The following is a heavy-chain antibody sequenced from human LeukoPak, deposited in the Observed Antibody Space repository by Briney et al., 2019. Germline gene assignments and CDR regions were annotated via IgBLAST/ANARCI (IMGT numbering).Heavy chain of an antibody. CDR3: ASGPSLVGATTFDY. D-gene: IGHD1-26*01. CDR1: GGTFSSYA. CDR2: IIPIFGTA. Sequence: SVKVSCKASGGTFSSYAISWVRQAPGQGLEWMGGIIPIFGTANYAQKFQGRVTITTDESTSTAYMELSSLRSEDTAVYYCASGPSLVGATTFDYWGQGTLVTVSS. J-gene: IGHJ4*02. V-gene: IGHV1-69*05.